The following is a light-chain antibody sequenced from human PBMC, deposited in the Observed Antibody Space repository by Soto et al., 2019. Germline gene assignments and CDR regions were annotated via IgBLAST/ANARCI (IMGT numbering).Light chain of an antibody. CDR3: QQRSSWIT. CDR1: QSVTSS. CDR2: DAS. Sequence: EIVLTQSPATLSLSPGDRATLSCRASQSVTSSLAWFQQKPGQAPRLLIYDASNRATGIPARFSGSGSATDFTLTISSLEPEDFAVYYCQQRSSWITFGQGTRLEI. J-gene: IGKJ5*01. V-gene: IGKV3-11*01.